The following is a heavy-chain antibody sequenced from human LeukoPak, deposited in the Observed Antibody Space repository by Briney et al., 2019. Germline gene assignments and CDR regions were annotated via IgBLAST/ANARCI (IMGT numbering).Heavy chain of an antibody. V-gene: IGHV1-69*13. CDR2: IIPIFGTA. D-gene: IGHD5-24*01. CDR3: ARQRWLQFSFWFDP. Sequence: GASVKVSCKASGGTFSSYAISWVRQAPGQGLEWMGGIIPIFGTANYAQKFQGRVTITADESTSTAYMELSSLRSEDTAVYYCARQRWLQFSFWFDPWGQGTLVTVSS. CDR1: GGTFSSYA. J-gene: IGHJ5*02.